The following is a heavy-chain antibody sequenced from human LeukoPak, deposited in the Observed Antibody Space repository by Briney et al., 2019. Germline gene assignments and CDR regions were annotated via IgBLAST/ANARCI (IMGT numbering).Heavy chain of an antibody. D-gene: IGHD2-15*01. CDR3: AKDEGRGYCSGGSCYLLTVDAFDI. CDR1: GFTFSSYA. CDR2: ISGSGGST. Sequence: GGSLRLSCAASGFTFSSYAMSWVRQAPGKGLEWVSAISGSGGSTYYADSVKGRFTISRGNSKNTLYLQMNSLRAEDTAVYYCAKDEGRGYCSGGSCYLLTVDAFDIWGQGTMVTVSS. V-gene: IGHV3-23*01. J-gene: IGHJ3*02.